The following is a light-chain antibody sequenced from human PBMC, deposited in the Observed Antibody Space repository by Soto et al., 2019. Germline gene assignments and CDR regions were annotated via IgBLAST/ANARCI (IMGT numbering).Light chain of an antibody. CDR1: QSISSW. V-gene: IGKV1-5*03. J-gene: IGKJ1*01. CDR3: QYYNDYCWT. Sequence: GDRVTITCRASQSISSWLAWYQQKPGKAPNFLIYKTSNLESGVPSRFSGSGSGTEFTLTISSLQPDDFATYYCQYYNDYCWTLGQGTKVESK. CDR2: KTS.